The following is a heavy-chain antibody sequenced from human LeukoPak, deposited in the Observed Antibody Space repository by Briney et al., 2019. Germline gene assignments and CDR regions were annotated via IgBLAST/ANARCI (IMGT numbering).Heavy chain of an antibody. Sequence: PSETLSLTCTVSGGSISSSSYYWGWIRQPPGKGLEWIGSIYYSGSTYYNPSLKSRVTISVDTSKNQFSLKLSSVTAADTAVYYCARVIQGSVLLWLRELFDYWGQGTLVTVSS. J-gene: IGHJ4*02. CDR2: IYYSGST. CDR1: GGSISSSSYY. CDR3: ARVIQGSVLLWLRELFDY. D-gene: IGHD3-10*01. V-gene: IGHV4-39*01.